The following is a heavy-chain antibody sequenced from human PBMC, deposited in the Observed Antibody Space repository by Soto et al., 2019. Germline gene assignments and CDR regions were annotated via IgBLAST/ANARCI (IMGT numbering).Heavy chain of an antibody. D-gene: IGHD4-17*01. CDR2: LSGSGGST. CDR1: VFTSGGDA. J-gene: IGHJ6*03. V-gene: IGHV3-23*01. CDR3: AKHDYGDYYYYYMDV. Sequence: HPGGSLRLSCVSPVFTSGGDATSWVRQAPGKGLEWVSALSGSGGSTYYADSVKGRFTISRDNSKNTLYLQMNSLRAEDTAVYYCAKHDYGDYYYYYMDVWGKGTTVTVSS.